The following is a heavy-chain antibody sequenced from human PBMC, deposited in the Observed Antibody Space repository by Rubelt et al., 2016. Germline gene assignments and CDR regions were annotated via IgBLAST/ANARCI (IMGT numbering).Heavy chain of an antibody. D-gene: IGHD1-1*01. CDR1: GGSFSGYY. V-gene: IGHV4-34*01. CDR3: ARGWGLERRPNFDY. CDR2: INHSGST. Sequence: QVQLQQWGAGLLKPSETLSLTCAVYGGSFSGYYWSWIRQPPGKGLEWIGAINHSGSTNYNPSLKSRCTTSVDTSKNQFSLQRSSVSAADTAVYYWARGWGLERRPNFDYWGQGTLVTVSS. J-gene: IGHJ4*02.